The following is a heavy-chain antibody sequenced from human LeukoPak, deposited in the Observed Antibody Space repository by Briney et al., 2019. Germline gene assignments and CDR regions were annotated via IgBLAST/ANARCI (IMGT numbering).Heavy chain of an antibody. J-gene: IGHJ4*02. Sequence: PGGSLRLSCAASGFTFSSYSMNWVRQAPGKGLEWVSYISSSSSTIYYADSVKGRFTISRDNAKNSLYLQMNSLRAEDTAVYYCARDQIVGATDYWGQGTLVTVSS. D-gene: IGHD1-26*01. CDR2: ISSSSSTI. V-gene: IGHV3-48*04. CDR3: ARDQIVGATDY. CDR1: GFTFSSYS.